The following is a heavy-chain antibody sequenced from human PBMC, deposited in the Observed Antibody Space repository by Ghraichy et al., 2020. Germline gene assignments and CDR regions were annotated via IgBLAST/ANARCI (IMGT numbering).Heavy chain of an antibody. CDR3: ARGSRNFDY. CDR1: GGSFSGYY. J-gene: IGHJ4*02. CDR2: INHSGST. D-gene: IGHD3-10*01. Sequence: SETLSLTCAVYGGSFSGYYWSWIRQPPGKGLEWIGEINHSGSTNYNPSLKSRVTISVDTSKNQFSLKLSSVTAADTAVYYCARGSRNFDYWGQGTLVTVSS. V-gene: IGHV4-34*01.